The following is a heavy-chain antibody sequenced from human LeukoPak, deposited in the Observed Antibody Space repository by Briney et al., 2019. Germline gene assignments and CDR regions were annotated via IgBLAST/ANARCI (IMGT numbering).Heavy chain of an antibody. D-gene: IGHD3-10*01. Sequence: ASVKVSCKASGGTFSSYAISWVRQAPGQGLEWMGGIIPIFGTANYAQRFQGRVTITADKSTSTAYMELSSLRSEDTAVYYCARETYRYGSGSPLGSDYWGQGTLVTVSS. V-gene: IGHV1-69*06. CDR1: GGTFSSYA. CDR3: ARETYRYGSGSPLGSDY. J-gene: IGHJ4*02. CDR2: IIPIFGTA.